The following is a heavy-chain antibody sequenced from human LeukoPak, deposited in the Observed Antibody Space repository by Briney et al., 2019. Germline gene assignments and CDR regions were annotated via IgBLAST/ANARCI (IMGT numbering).Heavy chain of an antibody. J-gene: IGHJ4*02. D-gene: IGHD3-22*01. CDR2: ICAYNGNT. Sequence: GASVKVSCKASGYTFTSYGISWVRQAPGQGLEWMGWICAYNGNTNYAQKLQGRVTMTTDTSTSTAYMELRSLRSDDTAVYYCARDYYDSSGYSVPSEFDYWGQGTLVTVSS. CDR3: ARDYYDSSGYSVPSEFDY. CDR1: GYTFTSYG. V-gene: IGHV1-18*01.